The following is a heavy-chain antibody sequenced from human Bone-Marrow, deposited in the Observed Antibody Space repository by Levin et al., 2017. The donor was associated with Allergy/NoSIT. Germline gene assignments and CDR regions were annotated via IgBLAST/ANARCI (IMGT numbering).Heavy chain of an antibody. CDR1: EFTFKTYT. Sequence: GESLKISCVASEFTFKTYTMAWVRQAPGKGLEWVSSITGAEGNTHYADSVKGRFTISRDNGKNSLFLQMNSLRVEDTAIYYCAREGDILTGHYDVFDIWGQGTMVTVSS. CDR3: AREGDILTGHYDVFDI. V-gene: IGHV3-21*06. D-gene: IGHD3-9*01. J-gene: IGHJ3*02. CDR2: ITGAEGNT.